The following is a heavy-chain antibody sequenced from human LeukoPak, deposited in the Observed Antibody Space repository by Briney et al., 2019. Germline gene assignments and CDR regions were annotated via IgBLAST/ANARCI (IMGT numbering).Heavy chain of an antibody. Sequence: PSQTLSLTCAVSGGSISSGGYSWSWIRQPPGKGLEWIGYIYYSGSTYYNPSLKSRVTISVDPSKNQFSLKLSSVTAADTAVYYCARVQGGYWGQGTLVTVSS. CDR2: IYYSGST. CDR1: GGSISSGGYS. V-gene: IGHV4-30-4*07. CDR3: ARVQGGY. J-gene: IGHJ4*02. D-gene: IGHD3-16*01.